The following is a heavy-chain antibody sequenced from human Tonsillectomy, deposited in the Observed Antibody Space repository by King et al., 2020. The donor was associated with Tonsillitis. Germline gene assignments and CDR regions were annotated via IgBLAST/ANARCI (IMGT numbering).Heavy chain of an antibody. CDR2: IYYSGST. V-gene: IGHV4-30-4*01. Sequence: MQLQESGPGLVKPSQTLSLTCTVSGGSISSGDYYWSWIRQPPGKGLEWIGYIYYSGSTYYNPSLKSRVFLLVDTSKNQFSLKLYSGTAADTAVYYCAREKSAGYGATFDYWGQGTLVTVSS. D-gene: IGHD4/OR15-4a*01. CDR3: AREKSAGYGATFDY. CDR1: GGSISSGDYY. J-gene: IGHJ4*02.